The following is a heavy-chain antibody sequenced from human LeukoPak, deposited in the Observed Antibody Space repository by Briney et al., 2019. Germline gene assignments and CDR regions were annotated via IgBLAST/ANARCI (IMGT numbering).Heavy chain of an antibody. D-gene: IGHD1-14*01. J-gene: IGHJ4*02. CDR2: ISSSSRYT. Sequence: GGSLRLSCAASGFTFRDRYMGWVRQVPGKGLAWVSYISSSSRYTNYEASVRGRFIISRDNARDSVYLQMNSLRVEDTAIYYCVTETTEGAKDYWGQGTLVTVSS. CDR3: VTETTEGAKDY. V-gene: IGHV3-11*05. CDR1: GFTFRDRY.